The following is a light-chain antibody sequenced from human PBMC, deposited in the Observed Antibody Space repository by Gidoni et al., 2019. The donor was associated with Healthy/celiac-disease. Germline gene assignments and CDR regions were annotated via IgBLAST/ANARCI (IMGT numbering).Light chain of an antibody. CDR3: GTWDSSLSAWV. V-gene: IGLV1-51*01. CDR1: SSNIGNNY. CDR2: DNN. Sequence: VLTQPPSVSAAPGQKVTISCSGSSSNIGNNYVSWYQQLPGTAPKLLIYDNNKRPSGIPDRFSGSKSGTSATLGITGLQTGDEADYYCGTWDSSLSAWVFGGGTKLTVL. J-gene: IGLJ3*02.